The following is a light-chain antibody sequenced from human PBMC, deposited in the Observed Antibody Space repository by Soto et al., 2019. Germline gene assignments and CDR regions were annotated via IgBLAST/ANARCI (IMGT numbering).Light chain of an antibody. CDR3: QQYGSSPLT. CDR1: QSVNNNY. Sequence: EIVLTQSPGTLSLSPGERATLSCRASQSVNNNYLAWYQQKPGQAPRLYIYGASTRATGIPDRFSGSGSGTDFTLTISGLEPEDFAVYYCQQYGSSPLTFGGGTKVEIK. CDR2: GAS. J-gene: IGKJ4*01. V-gene: IGKV3-20*01.